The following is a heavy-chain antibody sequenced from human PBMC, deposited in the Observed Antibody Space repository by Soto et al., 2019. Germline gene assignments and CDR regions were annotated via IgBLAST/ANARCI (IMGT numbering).Heavy chain of an antibody. D-gene: IGHD3-10*01. CDR2: ISSSSSYT. CDR3: ARVKAHYGSGEYYFDY. Sequence: QVQLVESGGGLVKPGGSLRLSCAASGFTFSDCYMSWIRQAPGKGLEWVSYISSSSSYTNYADSVKGRFTISRDNAKNSLYLQMNSLRAEDTAVYYCARVKAHYGSGEYYFDYWGQGTLVTVSS. J-gene: IGHJ4*02. CDR1: GFTFSDCY. V-gene: IGHV3-11*06.